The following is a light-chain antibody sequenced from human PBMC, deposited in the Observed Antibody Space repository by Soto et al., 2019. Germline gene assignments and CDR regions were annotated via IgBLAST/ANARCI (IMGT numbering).Light chain of an antibody. Sequence: EIVMTQSPATLSVSPGARATLSCMASQSVGTDFVWYRQKPGQAPRLLIYGASNRATGVPDRFSGSGSGIVFTLTISSLQSDDFAVYYCQLYLGRPLTFGHRTKVDI. CDR2: GAS. J-gene: IGKJ1*01. V-gene: IGKV3-15*01. CDR3: QLYLGRPLT. CDR1: QSVGTD.